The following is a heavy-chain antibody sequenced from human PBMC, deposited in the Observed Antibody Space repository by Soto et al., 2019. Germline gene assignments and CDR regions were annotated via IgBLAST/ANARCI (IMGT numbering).Heavy chain of an antibody. CDR2: IIPIFGTA. V-gene: IGHV1-69*06. CDR1: GGTFSSYA. CDR3: ARDPYYGSGSSLDY. D-gene: IGHD3-10*01. J-gene: IGHJ4*02. Sequence: ASVKVSCKASGGTFSSYAISWVRQAPGQGLEWMGGIIPIFGTANYAQKFQGRVTITADKSTSTAYMELSSLRSEDTAVYYCARDPYYGSGSSLDYWGQGTLVTVSS.